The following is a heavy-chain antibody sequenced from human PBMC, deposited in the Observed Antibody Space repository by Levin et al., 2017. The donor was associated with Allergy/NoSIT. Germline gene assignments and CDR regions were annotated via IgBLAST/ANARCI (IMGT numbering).Heavy chain of an antibody. D-gene: IGHD3-10*01. CDR2: INPSGGST. CDR1: GYTFTSYY. CDR3: ARGASVLLWFGESLAFDY. Sequence: ASVKVSCKASGYTFTSYYMHWVRQAPGQGLEWMGIINPSGGSTSYAQKFQGRVTMTRDTSTSTVYIELSSLRSEDTAVYYCARGASVLLWFGESLAFDYWGQGTLVTVSS. J-gene: IGHJ4*02. V-gene: IGHV1-46*03.